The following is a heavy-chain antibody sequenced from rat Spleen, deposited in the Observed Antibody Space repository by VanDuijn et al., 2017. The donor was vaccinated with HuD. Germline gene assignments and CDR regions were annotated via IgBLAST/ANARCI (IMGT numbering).Heavy chain of an antibody. D-gene: IGHD1-1*01. CDR3: ARHPYYYSGDPYYFDY. V-gene: IGHV5-25*01. CDR2: ISTGGGNT. Sequence: EVQLVESGGGLVQPGRSMKLSCAASDFTFSHYYMAWVRQAPTKGLEWVASISTGGGNTYYRDSVKGRFIISRDNAKSTLYLQMDSLRSEDTATYYCARHPYYYSGDPYYFDYWGQGVMVTVSS. J-gene: IGHJ2*01. CDR1: DFTFSHYY.